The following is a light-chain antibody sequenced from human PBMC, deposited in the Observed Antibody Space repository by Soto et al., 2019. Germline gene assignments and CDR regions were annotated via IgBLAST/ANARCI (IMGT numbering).Light chain of an antibody. V-gene: IGKV1-5*03. CDR1: QSINSY. Sequence: DIQMTQSPSTLSASVGDRVTITCQASQSINSYLAWYQQKPGKAPKLLIYEASNLESGVPSRFSGSGSGTEFTLTISSLQPDDFATYYCQQSRDYPWTFGQGTKVDIK. CDR3: QQSRDYPWT. J-gene: IGKJ1*01. CDR2: EAS.